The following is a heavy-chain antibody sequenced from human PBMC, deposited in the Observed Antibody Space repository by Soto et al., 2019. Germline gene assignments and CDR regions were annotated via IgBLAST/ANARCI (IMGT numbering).Heavy chain of an antibody. CDR1: GYTFTSYG. D-gene: IGHD4-17*01. J-gene: IGHJ1*01. CDR2: ISPLKGRT. Sequence: ASVKVSCKASGYTFTSYGISWVRQAPGQGLEWMAWISPLKGRTQYSQKAQGRVTLSTDTSSNTAYMEMTTLRVDDTAVYYCAMDYGDRPEYFKHWGQGFLVTVS. V-gene: IGHV1-18*04. CDR3: AMDYGDRPEYFKH.